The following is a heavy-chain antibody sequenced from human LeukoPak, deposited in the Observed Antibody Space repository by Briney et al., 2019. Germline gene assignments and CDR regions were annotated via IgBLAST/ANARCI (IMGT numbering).Heavy chain of an antibody. CDR3: ARHAGYYYYMDV. CDR2: IYHSGST. J-gene: IGHJ6*03. V-gene: IGHV4-38-2*01. Sequence: SETLSLTCGVSGYSISSGYYWGWIRQPPGKGLEWIGSIYHSGSTYYNPSLKSRVTISVDTSKNQFSLKLSSVTAADTAVHYCARHAGYYYYMDVWGKGTTVTVSS. D-gene: IGHD1-14*01. CDR1: GYSISSGYY.